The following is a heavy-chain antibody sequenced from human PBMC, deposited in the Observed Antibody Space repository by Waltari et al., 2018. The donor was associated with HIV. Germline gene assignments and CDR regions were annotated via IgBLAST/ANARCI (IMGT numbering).Heavy chain of an antibody. Sequence: QVQLQESGPGLVKPSETLSLTCTVSGGSISSYYWSWIRQPPGKGLEWIGYIYYSGSTNYNPSLKSRVTISVDTSKNQFSLKLSSVTAADTAVYYCARGQTYYYDSSGYYDDAFDIWGQGTMVTVSS. V-gene: IGHV4-59*01. CDR2: IYYSGST. CDR3: ARGQTYYYDSSGYYDDAFDI. D-gene: IGHD3-22*01. CDR1: GGSISSYY. J-gene: IGHJ3*02.